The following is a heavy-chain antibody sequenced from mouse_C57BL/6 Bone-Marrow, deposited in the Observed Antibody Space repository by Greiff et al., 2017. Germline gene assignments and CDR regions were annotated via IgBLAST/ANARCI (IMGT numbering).Heavy chain of an antibody. D-gene: IGHD1-1*01. J-gene: IGHJ2*01. V-gene: IGHV1-56*01. CDR2: IFPGSGST. CDR1: GYTFTSHW. CDR3: EKMVKCISYFDY. Sequence: QVQLQQSGPELVRPGASVKISCKAPGYTFTSHWMQWVRQRPGQGLEWIGEIFPGSGSTYYNEKFKGKATLTVDTSSSTAYMQLSSLTSEDSAVYLCEKMVKCISYFDYWGQVTTLTVPS.